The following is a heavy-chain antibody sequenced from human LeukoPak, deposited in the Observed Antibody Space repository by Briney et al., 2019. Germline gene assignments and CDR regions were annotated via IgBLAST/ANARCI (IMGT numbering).Heavy chain of an antibody. CDR2: ISSSGTYI. CDR1: EFTFSSYN. V-gene: IGHV3-21*01. D-gene: IGHD4-11*01. CDR3: ARETTPTTVTIDY. Sequence: GGSLRLSCAASEFTFSSYNMNWVRQAPGKGLEWVSSISSSGTYIYYADSVKGRFTISRDNAKNSLYLQMNSLRAEDTAVYYCARETTPTTVTIDYWGQGTLVTVSS. J-gene: IGHJ4*02.